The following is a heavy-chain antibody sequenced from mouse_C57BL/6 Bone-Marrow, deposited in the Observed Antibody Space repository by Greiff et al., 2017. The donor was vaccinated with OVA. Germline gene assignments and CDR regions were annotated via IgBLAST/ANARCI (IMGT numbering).Heavy chain of an antibody. CDR1: GFTFSDYG. J-gene: IGHJ4*01. V-gene: IGHV5-17*01. Sequence: EVKLVESGGGLVKPGGSLKLSCAASGFTFSDYGMHWVRQAPEKGLEWVAYISSGSSTIYYADTVKGRFTISRDNSKNTLFLQMTSLRSEDTAMYYCGKLCITSVSYAVGYWGQGPSVPVSS. CDR3: GKLCITSVSYAVGY. CDR2: ISSGSSTI. D-gene: IGHD1-1*01.